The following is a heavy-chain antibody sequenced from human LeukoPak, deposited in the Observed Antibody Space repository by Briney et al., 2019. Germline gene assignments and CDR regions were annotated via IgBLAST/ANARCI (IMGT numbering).Heavy chain of an antibody. CDR1: GFTFDDYA. J-gene: IGHJ3*02. Sequence: GGSLRLSCAASGFTFDDYAMHWVRQAPGKGLEWVAVIWYDGSNRYYADSVKGRFTISRDNSKNTLYLQMNSLRAEDTAVYYCSRDPTPGAFDIWGQGTMVTVSS. V-gene: IGHV3-33*08. D-gene: IGHD2-15*01. CDR2: IWYDGSNR. CDR3: SRDPTPGAFDI.